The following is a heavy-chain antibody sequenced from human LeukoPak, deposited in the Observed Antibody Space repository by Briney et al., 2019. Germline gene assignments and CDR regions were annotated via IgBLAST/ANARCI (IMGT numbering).Heavy chain of an antibody. CDR2: IYYSGST. J-gene: IGHJ4*02. D-gene: IGHD6-13*01. CDR1: GGSISSSSYY. CDR3: ARQWSGYSSSWCLDY. Sequence: PSETLSLTCTVSGGSISSSSYYWGWIRQPPGKGLEWIGSIYYSGSTYYNPSLKSRVTISVDTSKNQFSLKLSSVTAADTAVYYCARQWSGYSSSWCLDYWGQGTLVTVSS. V-gene: IGHV4-39*01.